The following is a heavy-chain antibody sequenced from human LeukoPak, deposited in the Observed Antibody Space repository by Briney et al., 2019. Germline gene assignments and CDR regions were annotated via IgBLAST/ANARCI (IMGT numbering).Heavy chain of an antibody. D-gene: IGHD3-22*01. CDR2: INDGGST. V-gene: IGHV4-34*01. Sequence: SETLSLTCAVYGGSFSGYYWTWIRQSPGKGLEWIGEINDGGSTNYSPSLKSRVTISVDPSKNQFSLRLSSVTAADTAVYYCARDYFDSSSYYYGTDYWGQGTLVTVSS. CDR1: GGSFSGYY. CDR3: ARDYFDSSSYYYGTDY. J-gene: IGHJ4*02.